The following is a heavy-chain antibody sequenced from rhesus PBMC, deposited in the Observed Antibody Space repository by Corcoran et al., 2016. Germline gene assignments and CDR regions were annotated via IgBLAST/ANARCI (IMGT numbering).Heavy chain of an antibody. D-gene: IGHD2-21*01. CDR2: ISGSSGST. CDR1: GYSISSGYS. CDR3: ARCTGSGYYDY. J-gene: IGHJ4*01. Sequence: QVQLQESGPGLVKPSATLSLTCAVSGYSISSGYSWGWTRQPPGKGLEYIGYISGSSGSTYYNPSLKSQVTTSKDTSKNQFSLKLNSVTAADTAVYYCARCTGSGYYDYWGQGVLVTVSS. V-gene: IGHV4-99*01.